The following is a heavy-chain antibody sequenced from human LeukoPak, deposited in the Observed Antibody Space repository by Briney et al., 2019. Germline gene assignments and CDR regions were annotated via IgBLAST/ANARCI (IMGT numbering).Heavy chain of an antibody. V-gene: IGHV1-18*01. D-gene: IGHD4-23*01. CDR2: ISAYNGNT. J-gene: IGHJ4*02. CDR1: GYTFTSYG. CDR3: ASLGKPELNDYGCKPVPPPLFY. Sequence: ASVKVSCKASGYTFTSYGISWVRQAPGQGLEWMGWISAYNGNTNYAQKLQGRVTMTTDTSTSTAYMELRSLRSDDTAVYYCASLGKPELNDYGCKPVPPPLFYWGQGTLVTVSS.